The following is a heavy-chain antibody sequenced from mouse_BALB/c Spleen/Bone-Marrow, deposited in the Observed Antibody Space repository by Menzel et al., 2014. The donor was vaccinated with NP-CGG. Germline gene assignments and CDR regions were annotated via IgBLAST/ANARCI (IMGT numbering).Heavy chain of an antibody. CDR1: GYTFTSYV. CDR2: INPYNDGT. V-gene: IGHV1-14*01. Sequence: EVQLVESGPELVRPGASVKMSCKASGYTFTSYVMHWVKQKPGQGLEWIGYINPYNDGTKYNEKFKGKATLTSDKSSSTAYMELSSLTSEDSAVYYCAPGDFAYWGQGTLVTVSA. J-gene: IGHJ3*01. CDR3: APGDFAY.